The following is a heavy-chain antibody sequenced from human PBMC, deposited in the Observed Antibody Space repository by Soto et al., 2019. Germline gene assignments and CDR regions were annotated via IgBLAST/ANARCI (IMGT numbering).Heavy chain of an antibody. D-gene: IGHD2-2*01. J-gene: IGHJ6*02. CDR3: ARVPVTPIVVVPAAPLDV. Sequence: PGGSLRLSCEASGFTFSDYYMSWIRQAPGKGLEWVSYISSSGSTIYYADSVKGRFTISRDNAKNSLYLQMNSLRAEDTAVYYCARVPVTPIVVVPAAPLDVWGQGTTVTVSS. CDR2: ISSSGSTI. V-gene: IGHV3-11*01. CDR1: GFTFSDYY.